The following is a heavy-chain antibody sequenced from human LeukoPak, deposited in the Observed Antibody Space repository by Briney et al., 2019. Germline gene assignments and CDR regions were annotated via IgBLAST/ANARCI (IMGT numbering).Heavy chain of an antibody. D-gene: IGHD2-2*01. Sequence: GGSPRLSCAVSGFTFSSYWMHWVRQAPGKGLVWVSRINSDGSSTSYADSVKGRFTISRDNAKNTLYLQMNSLRAEDTAVYYCASWEVPAVMPQDYWGQGTLVTVSS. CDR1: GFTFSSYW. CDR3: ASWEVPAVMPQDY. J-gene: IGHJ4*02. CDR2: INSDGSST. V-gene: IGHV3-74*01.